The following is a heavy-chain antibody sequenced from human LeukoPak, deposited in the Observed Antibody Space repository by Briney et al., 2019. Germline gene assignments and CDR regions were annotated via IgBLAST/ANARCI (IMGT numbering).Heavy chain of an antibody. CDR1: GFTFSTYP. CDR3: AKERTQTTSFDC. D-gene: IGHD2/OR15-2a*01. J-gene: IGHJ4*02. CDR2: ISGSGGST. Sequence: GSLRLSCAASGFTFSTYPMNWVRQAPGKGLEWVSTISGSGGSTYYADSVKGRFTISRHNSKNTLYLQMNRLRADDTAIYYCAKERTQTTSFDCWGQGTLVTVSS. V-gene: IGHV3-23*01.